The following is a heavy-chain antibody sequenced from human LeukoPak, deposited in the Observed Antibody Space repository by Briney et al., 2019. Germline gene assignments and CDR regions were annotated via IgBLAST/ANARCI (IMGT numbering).Heavy chain of an antibody. CDR2: IYYSGST. V-gene: IGHV4-39*01. CDR3: ARHVQKRWDLRGDYYMDV. CDR1: GGSITTTTYY. J-gene: IGHJ6*03. D-gene: IGHD4-23*01. Sequence: SETLSLTCTVSGGSITTTTYYWGWTRQPPGKGLEWIGSIYYSGSTYYNPSLKSRVTISVDTSKNQFSLRLSSVTAADTALYYCARHVQKRWDLRGDYYMDVWGKGTTVTVSS.